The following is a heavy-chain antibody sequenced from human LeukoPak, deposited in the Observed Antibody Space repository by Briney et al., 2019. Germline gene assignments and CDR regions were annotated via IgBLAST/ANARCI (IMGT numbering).Heavy chain of an antibody. CDR1: GGSISNGSYY. J-gene: IGHJ4*02. Sequence: SETLSLTCTGSGGSISNGSYYWSWIRQPAGKGLEWIGRIYTSGSTNYNPSLKSRVTISVDTSKNQFSLKLSSVTAADTAVYYCASARDGYNWSYWGQGTLVTVSS. V-gene: IGHV4-61*02. CDR2: IYTSGST. CDR3: ASARDGYNWSY. D-gene: IGHD5-24*01.